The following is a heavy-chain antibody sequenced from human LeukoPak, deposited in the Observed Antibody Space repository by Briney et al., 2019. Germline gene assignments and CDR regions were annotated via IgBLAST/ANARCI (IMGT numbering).Heavy chain of an antibody. CDR1: GFTFSSYW. J-gene: IGHJ4*02. V-gene: IGHV3-7*01. Sequence: GGSLRLSCAASGFTFSSYWMSWVRQAPGKGLEWVSNIKKDGSEKYYVDSVKGRFTISRDNAKNSLYLQMNSLRAEDTAVYYCPRMSRYSYGYARHSVPRFDYCGQGPLVPVSS. D-gene: IGHD5-18*01. CDR2: IKKDGSEK. CDR3: PRMSRYSYGYARHSVPRFDY.